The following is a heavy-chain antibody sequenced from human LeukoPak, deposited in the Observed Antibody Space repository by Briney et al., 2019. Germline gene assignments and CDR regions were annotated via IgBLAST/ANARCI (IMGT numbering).Heavy chain of an antibody. J-gene: IGHJ6*04. CDR3: TTDTLGYCSSTSCYGSYYYYYYGMDV. V-gene: IGHV3-15*01. CDR2: IKSKTDGGTT. CDR1: GFTFSSAW. D-gene: IGHD2-2*01. Sequence: GGSLRLSCAASGFTFSSAWMSWVRQAPGKGLEWVGRIKSKTDGGTTDYAAPVKGRFTISRDDSKNTLYLQMNSLKNEDTAVYYCTTDTLGYCSSTSCYGSYYYYYYGMDVWGKGTTVTVSS.